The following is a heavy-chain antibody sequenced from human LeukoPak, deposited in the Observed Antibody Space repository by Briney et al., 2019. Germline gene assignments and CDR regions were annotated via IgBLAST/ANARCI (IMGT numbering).Heavy chain of an antibody. CDR2: ISSSGRLM. CDR1: GFTFSEYY. Sequence: GGSLRLSCAASGFTFSEYYVNWIRQAPGKGLEWVSHISSSGRLMQYADSVRGRFTITRDNAQNFMSLQMNNLKPEDTAVYYCARDTSNGLDVWGRGTTVTVS. J-gene: IGHJ6*02. V-gene: IGHV3-11*01. CDR3: ARDTSNGLDV. D-gene: IGHD4-11*01.